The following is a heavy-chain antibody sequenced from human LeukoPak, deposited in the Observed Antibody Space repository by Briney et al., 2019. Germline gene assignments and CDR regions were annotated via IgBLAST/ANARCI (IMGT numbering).Heavy chain of an antibody. V-gene: IGHV4-34*01. CDR3: ARRYYDSSGYYDFDY. CDR1: GGSFSGYY. D-gene: IGHD3-22*01. J-gene: IGHJ4*02. Sequence: SETLSLTCAVYGGSFSGYYWSWIRQPPGKGLEWIGEINHSGSTNYNPSLKSRVTISVDTSKNQFSLKLSSVTAADTAVYYCARRYYDSSGYYDFDYWGQGTLVTVSP. CDR2: INHSGST.